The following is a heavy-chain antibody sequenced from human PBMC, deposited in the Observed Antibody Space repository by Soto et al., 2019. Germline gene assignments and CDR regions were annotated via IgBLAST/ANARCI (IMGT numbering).Heavy chain of an antibody. CDR3: ARDLGGYCSSTSCFPYNWFDP. J-gene: IGHJ5*02. D-gene: IGHD2-2*01. Sequence: EASVKVSCKASGYTFTSYAMHWVRQAPGQRLEWMGWINAGNGNTKYSQKFQGRVTITRDTSASTAYMELSSLRSEDTAVYYCARDLGGYCSSTSCFPYNWFDPWGQGTLVTVSS. CDR1: GYTFTSYA. V-gene: IGHV1-3*01. CDR2: INAGNGNT.